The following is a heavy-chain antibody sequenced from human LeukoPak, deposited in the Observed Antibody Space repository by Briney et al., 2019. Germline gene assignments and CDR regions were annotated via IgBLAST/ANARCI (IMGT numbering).Heavy chain of an antibody. J-gene: IGHJ4*02. Sequence: SETLSLTCTVSGYSISSGYYWGWIRQPPGKGLEWIGSIYESGSTYYNPSLKSRVTISVDTSKNQFSLRMNSVTAADTAVYYCARGGYSYQFDYWGQGTLVTVSS. D-gene: IGHD5-18*01. V-gene: IGHV4-38-2*02. CDR2: IYESGST. CDR1: GYSISSGYY. CDR3: ARGGYSYQFDY.